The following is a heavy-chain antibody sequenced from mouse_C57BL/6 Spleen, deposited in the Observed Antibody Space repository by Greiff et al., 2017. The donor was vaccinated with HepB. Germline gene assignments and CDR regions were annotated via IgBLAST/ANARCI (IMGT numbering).Heavy chain of an antibody. D-gene: IGHD3-3*01. CDR2: FYPGSGSI. Sequence: VKVVESGAELVKPGASVKLSCKASGYTFTEYTIHWVKQRSGQGLEWIGWFYPGSGSIKYNEKFKDKATLTADKSSSTVYMELSRLTSEDSAVYFCARHASGTGAMDYWGQGTSVTVSS. V-gene: IGHV1-62-2*01. J-gene: IGHJ4*01. CDR1: GYTFTEYT. CDR3: ARHASGTGAMDY.